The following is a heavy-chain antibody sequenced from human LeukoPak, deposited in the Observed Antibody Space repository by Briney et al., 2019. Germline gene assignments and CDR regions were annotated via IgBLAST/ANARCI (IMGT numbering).Heavy chain of an antibody. CDR3: ARGASGSYYAY. V-gene: IGHV3-74*01. CDR1: GFTFSSCW. D-gene: IGHD1-26*01. Sequence: QPGGSLRLSCAASGFTFSSCWMHWVRQAPGKGLVWVSRINSDGSSTSYADSVKGRFTISRDNAKNTLYLQMNSLRAEDTAVYYCARGASGSYYAYWGQGTLVTVSS. J-gene: IGHJ4*02. CDR2: INSDGSST.